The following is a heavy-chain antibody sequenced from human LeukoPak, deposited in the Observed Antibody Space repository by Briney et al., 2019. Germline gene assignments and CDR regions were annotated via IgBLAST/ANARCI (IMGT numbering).Heavy chain of an antibody. Sequence: SSETLSLTCTVSGGSISSSSYYWRWIRQPPGKGLEWIGSIYYSGSTYYNPSLKSRVTISVDTSKNQFSLKLSSVTAADTAVYYCARSAAATPMDVWGKGTTVTVSS. CDR3: ARSAAATPMDV. V-gene: IGHV4-39*01. D-gene: IGHD6-13*01. J-gene: IGHJ6*03. CDR2: IYYSGST. CDR1: GGSISSSSYY.